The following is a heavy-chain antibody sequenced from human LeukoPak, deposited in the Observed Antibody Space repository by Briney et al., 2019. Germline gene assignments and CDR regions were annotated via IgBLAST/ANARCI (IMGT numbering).Heavy chain of an antibody. CDR1: AGSISNYY. CDR3: ARDRVEVGSSPVGWFDP. J-gene: IGHJ5*02. Sequence: SETLSLTCTVSAGSISNYYWSWIRQPPGKGLEWIGYISYSGSTNYNPSLKSRVTISVDTSKNQFSLKLSSVTAADTAVYYCARDRVEVGSSPVGWFDPWGQGTLVTVSS. D-gene: IGHD5-24*01. CDR2: ISYSGST. V-gene: IGHV4-59*12.